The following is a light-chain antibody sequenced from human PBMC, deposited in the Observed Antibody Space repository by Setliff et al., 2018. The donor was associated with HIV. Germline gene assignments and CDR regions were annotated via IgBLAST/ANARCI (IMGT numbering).Light chain of an antibody. CDR3: FSYAGSSTFPYV. Sequence: QSVLTQPASVSGSPGQSITISCTGTSSDVGGYNYVSWYQQHPGKAPKLMIYEVTMRPSGVSHRFSGSKSGNAAALTISGLQAEDEADYYCFSYAGSSTFPYVFGTGTKGTVL. V-gene: IGLV2-23*02. J-gene: IGLJ1*01. CDR2: EVT. CDR1: SSDVGGYNY.